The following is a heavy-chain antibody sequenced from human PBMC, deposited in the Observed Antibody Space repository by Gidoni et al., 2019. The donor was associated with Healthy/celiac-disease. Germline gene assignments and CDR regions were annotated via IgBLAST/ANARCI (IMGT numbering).Heavy chain of an antibody. CDR3: ARAFTPYSSSRQGFSDI. Sequence: EVQLVESGGGLVQPGGSLVLSGAASGFTFSSSWMHWVRQATGKGLVWVSRINSDGSSTSYADSVKGRFTISRDNAKNTLYLQMNSLRAEDTAVYYCARAFTPYSSSRQGFSDIWGQGTMVTVSS. J-gene: IGHJ3*02. V-gene: IGHV3-74*01. D-gene: IGHD6-13*01. CDR1: GFTFSSSW. CDR2: INSDGSST.